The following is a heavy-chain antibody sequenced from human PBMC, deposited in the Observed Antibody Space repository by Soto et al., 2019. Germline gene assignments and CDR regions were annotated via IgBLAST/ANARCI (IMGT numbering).Heavy chain of an antibody. CDR1: GFTFSSYA. Sequence: QVQLVESGGGVVQPGRSLRLSCAASGFTFSSYAMHWVRQAPGKGLEWVAVISYDGSNKYYADSVKGRFTISRDNSKNTLYLQMNSLRAEDTAVYYCARDRRYSSSWENYYYYGMDVWGQGTTVTVSS. CDR3: ARDRRYSSSWENYYYYGMDV. D-gene: IGHD6-13*01. V-gene: IGHV3-30-3*01. J-gene: IGHJ6*02. CDR2: ISYDGSNK.